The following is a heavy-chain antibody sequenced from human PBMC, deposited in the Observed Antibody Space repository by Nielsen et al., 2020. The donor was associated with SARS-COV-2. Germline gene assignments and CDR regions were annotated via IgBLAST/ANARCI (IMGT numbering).Heavy chain of an antibody. CDR3: AKVYGDYVGFFDV. CDR1: GFTFDDYA. Sequence: GGSLRLSRVGSGFTFDDYAMHWVRQAPGKGLEWVSGISWNSVSIDYADSVKGRFTISRDNAKSSLYLQMNSLRAEDTAFYYCAKVYGDYVGFFDVWGRGTLVTVSS. V-gene: IGHV3-9*01. J-gene: IGHJ2*01. CDR2: ISWNSVSI. D-gene: IGHD4-17*01.